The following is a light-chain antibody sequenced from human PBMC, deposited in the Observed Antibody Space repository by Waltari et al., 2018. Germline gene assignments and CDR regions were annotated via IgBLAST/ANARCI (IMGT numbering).Light chain of an antibody. CDR3: CSYAGSYTYV. V-gene: IGLV2-11*01. Sequence: QSALTQPRPVSGSPGQSVTIPCTGTTSDVGGYHYVSWFQQHPGKAPKLIIYDVSERPSGVPDRFSGSKSDNTASLTISGLQAEDEADYYCCSYAGSYTYVFGSGTKVTVL. J-gene: IGLJ1*01. CDR1: TSDVGGYHY. CDR2: DVS.